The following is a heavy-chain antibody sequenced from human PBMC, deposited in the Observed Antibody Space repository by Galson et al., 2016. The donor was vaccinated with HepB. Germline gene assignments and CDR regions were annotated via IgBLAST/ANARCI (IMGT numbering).Heavy chain of an antibody. CDR2: IYYSGGT. J-gene: IGHJ4*02. D-gene: IGHD3-9*01. CDR1: GGSINGYY. CDR3: ARQHYDVLTGYSGLDS. Sequence: SETLSLTCTVSGGSINGYYWSWIRQPPGKGLEWIGDIYYSGGTNYNSSLKSRVSISIETSKDEFYLKMTSVTAADTAVYYCARQHYDVLTGYSGLDSWGQGTLGTVSS. V-gene: IGHV4-59*08.